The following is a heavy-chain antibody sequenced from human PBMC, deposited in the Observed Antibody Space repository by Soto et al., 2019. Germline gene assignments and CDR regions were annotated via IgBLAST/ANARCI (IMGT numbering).Heavy chain of an antibody. Sequence: QVQLQQSGPRLVKPSETLSLTCTVSSGPDRSHNWGWIRQPPGRGLEWIGYVYYTGDTAYNPSLRSRVSISADTSTNDISLTLSSVTAADTAVDYCVRQGIDSLHGLVDVWGQGTTVSVSS. J-gene: IGHJ6*02. CDR3: VRQGIDSLHGLVDV. CDR2: VYYTGDT. CDR1: SGPDRSHN. V-gene: IGHV4-59*08. D-gene: IGHD2-15*01.